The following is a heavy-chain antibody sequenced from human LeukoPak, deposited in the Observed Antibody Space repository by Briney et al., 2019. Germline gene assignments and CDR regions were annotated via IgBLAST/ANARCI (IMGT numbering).Heavy chain of an antibody. CDR2: ISGSGGDT. J-gene: IGHJ4*02. V-gene: IGHV3-23*01. Sequence: GGSLRLSCAASGFTFSSYAMSWVRQAPGKGLEWVSAISGSGGDTYYSDSVKGRFTISRDNSKNTLYLQMNSLRAEDTAVYYCAKGSGSYKGIDYWGQGILVTVSS. CDR3: AKGSGSYKGIDY. D-gene: IGHD3-10*01. CDR1: GFTFSSYA.